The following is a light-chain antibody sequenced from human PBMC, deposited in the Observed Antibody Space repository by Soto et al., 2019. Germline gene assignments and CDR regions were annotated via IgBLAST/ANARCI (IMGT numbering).Light chain of an antibody. V-gene: IGKV1-39*01. CDR2: AAS. CDR3: QQSYSTPRT. J-gene: IGKJ2*02. Sequence: DIQMTQSPSSLSASVGDRVTITCRASQSISSYLNWYQQKPGKAPKLLIYAASSLQSGVPSRFSGSGSGTDFTLTISSLQPEDFATYYCQQSYSTPRTFGQGXKL. CDR1: QSISSY.